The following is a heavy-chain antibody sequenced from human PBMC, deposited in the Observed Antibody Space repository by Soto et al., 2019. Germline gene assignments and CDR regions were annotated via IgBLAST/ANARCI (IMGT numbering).Heavy chain of an antibody. D-gene: IGHD1-26*01. Sequence: QVQLEESGPGLVKPSETLSLTCTVSGGSITSYYWSWIRQPAGKGLEWIGRTYITGDSNYSPSLKSRVTMSLDTSKNQFSLKLSSATAADTAVYYCAVAPPLPVGATTVYYGMDVWGQGTTVTVSS. J-gene: IGHJ6*02. CDR3: AVAPPLPVGATTVYYGMDV. V-gene: IGHV4-4*07. CDR2: TYITGDS. CDR1: GGSITSYY.